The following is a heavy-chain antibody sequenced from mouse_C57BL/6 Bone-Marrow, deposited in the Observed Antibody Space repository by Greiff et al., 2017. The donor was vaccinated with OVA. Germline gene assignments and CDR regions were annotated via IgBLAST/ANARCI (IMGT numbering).Heavy chain of an antibody. D-gene: IGHD1-1*01. CDR2: ISSGGSYT. CDR1: GFTFSSYG. CDR3: ARLDYYGSSWFAY. V-gene: IGHV5-6*01. J-gene: IGHJ3*01. Sequence: EVKLVESGGDLVKPGGSLKLSCAASGFTFSSYGMSWVRQTPDKRLEWVATISSGGSYTYYPDSVKGRFTISRDNAKNTLYLQMSSLKSEDTAMYYCARLDYYGSSWFAYWGQGTLVTVSA.